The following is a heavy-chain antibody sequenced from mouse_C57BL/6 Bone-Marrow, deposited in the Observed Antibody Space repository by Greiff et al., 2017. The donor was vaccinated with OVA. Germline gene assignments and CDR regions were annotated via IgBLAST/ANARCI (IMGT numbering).Heavy chain of an antibody. V-gene: IGHV5-4*03. CDR2: ISDGGSYT. CDR3: ARPLYYSNYDLYFDV. CDR1: GFTFSSYA. J-gene: IGHJ1*03. D-gene: IGHD2-5*01. Sequence: EVMLVESGGGLVKPGGSLKLSCAASGFTFSSYAMSWVRQTPEKRLEWVATISDGGSYTYYPDNVKGRFTISRDNAKNNLYLQMSHLKSEDTAMYYCARPLYYSNYDLYFDVWGTGTTVTVSS.